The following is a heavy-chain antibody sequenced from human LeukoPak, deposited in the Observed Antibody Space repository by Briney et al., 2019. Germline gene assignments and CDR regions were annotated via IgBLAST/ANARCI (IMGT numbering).Heavy chain of an antibody. CDR1: GFTFSSYA. V-gene: IGHV3-30*04. CDR2: ISYDGSNK. CDR3: ARSPPRNLLRYFDWLTLPFDY. D-gene: IGHD3-9*01. J-gene: IGHJ4*02. Sequence: GRSLRLSCAASGFTFSSYAMHWVRQAPGKGLEWVALISYDGSNKYYADSVKGRFTISRDNSKNTLYLQMNSLRAEDTAVYYCARSPPRNLLRYFDWLTLPFDYWGQGTLVTVSS.